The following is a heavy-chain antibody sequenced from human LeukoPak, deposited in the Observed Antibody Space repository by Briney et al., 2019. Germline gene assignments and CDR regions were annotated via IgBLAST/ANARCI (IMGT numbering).Heavy chain of an antibody. Sequence: SETLSLTCTVCGGSISGYYWRWIRQPPGKGLEWIGHIYYSGSTNYNPPLKSRVTISVDTSKNQFSLKLSSVTAADTAVYYCARHDHHTVTTGDYYYYMDVWGKGTTVTVSS. V-gene: IGHV4-59*08. CDR1: GGSISGYY. CDR3: ARHDHHTVTTGDYYYYMDV. D-gene: IGHD4-17*01. J-gene: IGHJ6*03. CDR2: IYYSGST.